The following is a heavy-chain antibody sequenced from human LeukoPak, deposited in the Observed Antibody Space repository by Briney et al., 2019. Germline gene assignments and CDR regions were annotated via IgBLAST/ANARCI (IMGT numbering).Heavy chain of an antibody. D-gene: IGHD6-13*01. CDR1: GFTFSSYS. CDR2: ISSSSSYI. CDR3: ARDLSDNSSPSNAPLDY. V-gene: IGHV3-21*01. Sequence: GGSLRLSCAASGFTFSSYSMNWVRQAPGKGLEWVSSISSSSSYIYYADSVKGRFTISRDNAKNSLYLQMNSLRAEDTAVYYCARDLSDNSSPSNAPLDYWGQGTLVTVSS. J-gene: IGHJ4*02.